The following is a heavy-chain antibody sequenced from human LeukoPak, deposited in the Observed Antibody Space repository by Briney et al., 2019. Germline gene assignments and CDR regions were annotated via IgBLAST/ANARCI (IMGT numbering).Heavy chain of an antibody. CDR3: AKDLAGSGSYSFDY. V-gene: IGHV3-23*01. J-gene: IGHJ4*02. D-gene: IGHD1-26*01. CDR1: GFTFSSYA. CDR2: ISGSGGST. Sequence: PGGSLRLSCAASGFTFSSYAMSWVRQAPGKGLEWVSVISGSGGSTYSADSVKGRFTISRDNSKNTLYLQMNSLRAEDTAVYYCAKDLAGSGSYSFDYWGQGTLVTVSS.